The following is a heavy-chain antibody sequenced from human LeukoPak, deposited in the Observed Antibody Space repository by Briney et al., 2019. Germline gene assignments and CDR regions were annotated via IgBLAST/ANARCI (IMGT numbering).Heavy chain of an antibody. J-gene: IGHJ4*02. CDR1: GGSISSYY. D-gene: IGHD2-15*01. CDR2: IYYSGST. V-gene: IGHV4-59*01. CDR3: ARDCSGASCYDY. Sequence: SETLSLTCTVSGGSISSYYWSWIRQPPGKGLEWIGYIYYSGSTNYNPSLKSRVTISLDTPKNQFSLKLSSVTAADTAVYYCARDCSGASCYDYWGQGTLVTVSS.